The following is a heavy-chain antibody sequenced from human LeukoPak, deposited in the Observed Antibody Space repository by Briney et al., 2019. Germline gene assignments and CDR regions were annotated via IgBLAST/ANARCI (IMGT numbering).Heavy chain of an antibody. D-gene: IGHD5-12*01. J-gene: IGHJ4*02. Sequence: SQTLSLTCTVSGGSISSGGYYWSWIRQHPGKGLEWIGYFYYSGSTYYNPSLKSRVTISVDTSKNQFSLKLSSVTAADTAVYYCARDRYSGYDLGYWGQGTLVTVSS. CDR3: ARDRYSGYDLGY. CDR1: GGSISSGGYY. CDR2: FYYSGST. V-gene: IGHV4-31*03.